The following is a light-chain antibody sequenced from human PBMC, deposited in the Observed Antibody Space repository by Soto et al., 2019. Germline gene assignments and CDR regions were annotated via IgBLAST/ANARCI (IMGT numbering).Light chain of an antibody. V-gene: IGKV2-28*01. CDR2: LGS. CDR1: QSLLHSNGYRY. J-gene: IGKJ2*01. Sequence: DTVMTQSPLSLPVIPREPASISWKSSQSLLHSNGYRYLEWYMQKPMHSQQVLMYLGSNRASGVPDRFSGSGSGTDFTLKISRVEAEDVGIYYCMQTLQTPYTVGQGTKVDIK. CDR3: MQTLQTPYT.